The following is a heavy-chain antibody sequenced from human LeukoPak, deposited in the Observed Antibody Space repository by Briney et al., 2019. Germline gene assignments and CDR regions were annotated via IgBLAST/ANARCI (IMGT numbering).Heavy chain of an antibody. D-gene: IGHD3-10*01. V-gene: IGHV4-59*08. Sequence: SETLSLTCSVSGDSMSDDFWSWIRQPPGKGLEWIGYIYYSGSTNYNPSLKSRVTISVDTSKNQFSLKLSSVTAADTAVYYCARHDGTMVRGVIDWFDPWGQGTLVTVSS. CDR2: IYYSGST. CDR1: GDSMSDDF. CDR3: ARHDGTMVRGVIDWFDP. J-gene: IGHJ5*02.